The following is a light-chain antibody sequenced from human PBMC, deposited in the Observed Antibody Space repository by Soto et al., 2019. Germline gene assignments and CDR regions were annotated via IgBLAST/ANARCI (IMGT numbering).Light chain of an antibody. CDR2: GSS. J-gene: IGKJ2*01. CDR3: QQYGSSPPYT. CDR1: ENVSNNN. V-gene: IGKV3-20*01. Sequence: EVVLTQSPGTLSLSPGERATLSCRASENVSNNNLAWYQQKPGQAPRLLIFGSSDRAAGIPDRFSGSGSGTDFTLTISRLEPEDFAVYYCQQYGSSPPYTFGQGTKLEIK.